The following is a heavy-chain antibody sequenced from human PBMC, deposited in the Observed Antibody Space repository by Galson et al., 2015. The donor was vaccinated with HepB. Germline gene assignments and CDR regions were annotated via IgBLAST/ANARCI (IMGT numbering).Heavy chain of an antibody. CDR2: IIPIFGTA. CDR1: GGTFSSYA. D-gene: IGHD2-2*02. V-gene: IGHV1-69*13. J-gene: IGHJ4*02. Sequence: SVKVSCKASGGTFSSYAISWVRQAPGQGLEWMGGIIPIFGTANYAQKFQGRVTITADESTSTAYMELSSLRSEDTAVYYCARARAPYYCSSTSCYTEYYFDYWGQGTLVTVSS. CDR3: ARARAPYYCSSTSCYTEYYFDY.